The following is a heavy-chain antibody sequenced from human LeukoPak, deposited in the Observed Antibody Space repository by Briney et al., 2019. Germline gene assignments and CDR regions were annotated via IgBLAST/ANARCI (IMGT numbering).Heavy chain of an antibody. CDR2: IVSSSGST. D-gene: IGHD3-10*01. V-gene: IGHV3-23*01. CDR1: GFSFSNYA. J-gene: IGHJ4*02. Sequence: PGGSLRLSCAASGFSFSNYAMSWVRQAPGKGLEWVSLIVSSSGSTFYADSVKGRFTISRDNSQNTVYLQVSSLRAEDTAVYYCAKDQYIYGSSPFDYWGQGTLVTVSS. CDR3: AKDQYIYGSSPFDY.